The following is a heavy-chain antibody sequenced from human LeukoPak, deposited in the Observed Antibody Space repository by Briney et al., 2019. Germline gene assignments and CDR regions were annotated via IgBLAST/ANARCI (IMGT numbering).Heavy chain of an antibody. CDR2: ISYDGSNK. CDR3: AKDGDSYGYGTFDY. J-gene: IGHJ4*02. V-gene: IGHV3-30*18. Sequence: GGSLRLSCAASGFTFSSYGMHWVRQAPGKGLEWVAVISYDGSNKYYADSVKGRFTISRDNSKNTLYLQMNSLRAEDTAVYYCAKDGDSYGYGTFDYWGQGTLVTVSS. D-gene: IGHD5-18*01. CDR1: GFTFSSYG.